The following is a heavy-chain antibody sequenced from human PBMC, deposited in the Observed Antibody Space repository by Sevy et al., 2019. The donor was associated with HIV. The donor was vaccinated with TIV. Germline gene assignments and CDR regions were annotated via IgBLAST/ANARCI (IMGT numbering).Heavy chain of an antibody. J-gene: IGHJ6*02. D-gene: IGHD2-15*01. CDR2: ITTSGRYT. CDR1: GFTFRTYA. V-gene: IGHV3-23*01. CDR3: AKGYCSGGSCPRDYYYYGMDA. Sequence: GGSLRLSCAASGFTFRTYAMNWVHQAPGKGLEWVSSITTSGRYTYSADSVEGRFTISRDNSQNTVYLQMNSLRVDDTAVYYCAKGYCSGGSCPRDYYYYGMDAWGQGTTVTVSS.